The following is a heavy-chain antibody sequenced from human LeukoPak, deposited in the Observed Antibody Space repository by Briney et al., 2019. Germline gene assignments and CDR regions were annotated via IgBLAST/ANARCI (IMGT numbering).Heavy chain of an antibody. CDR3: ARGVLGYSSYKGAFDI. J-gene: IGHJ3*02. CDR1: GYTFTSYY. CDR2: INPSGGST. Sequence: GASVKVSCKASGYTFTSYYMHWVRQAPGQGLEWMGIINPSGGSTSYAQKFQGRVTMTRDTSTSTVYMELSSLRSEDTAVYYCARGVLGYSSYKGAFDIWGQGTMVTVSS. D-gene: IGHD2-21*01. V-gene: IGHV1-46*01.